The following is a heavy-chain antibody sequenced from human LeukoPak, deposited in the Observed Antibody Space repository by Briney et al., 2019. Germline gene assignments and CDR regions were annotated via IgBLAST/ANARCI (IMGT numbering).Heavy chain of an antibody. CDR2: ISSSSSYI. D-gene: IGHD3-9*01. CDR1: GFTFSSYN. Sequence: PGGTLRLSCAASGFTFSSYNMNWVRQAPGKGLEWVSSISSSSSYIYYADSAKSRFTISRDNSNNTLYLQMNSLRAEDTAVYYCAKGSEYVLRYFDWLPPTSFDYWGQGTLVTVSS. V-gene: IGHV3-21*04. J-gene: IGHJ4*02. CDR3: AKGSEYVLRYFDWLPPTSFDY.